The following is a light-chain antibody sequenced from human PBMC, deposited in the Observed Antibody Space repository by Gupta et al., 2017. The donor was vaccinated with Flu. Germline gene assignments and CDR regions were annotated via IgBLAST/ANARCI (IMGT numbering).Light chain of an antibody. Sequence: QAVLTQPPSASGTPGQRVTISCSGRSPNIGNNDVSWYQQLPGTAPKSLIYNSDQRPSGVPDRFSGSKSDTAASLAISGLRAEDEADDYWASWDDSRNAMVLGGGTKVTVL. V-gene: IGLV1-47*01. CDR2: NSD. CDR3: ASWDDSRNAMV. J-gene: IGLJ2*01. CDR1: SPNIGNND.